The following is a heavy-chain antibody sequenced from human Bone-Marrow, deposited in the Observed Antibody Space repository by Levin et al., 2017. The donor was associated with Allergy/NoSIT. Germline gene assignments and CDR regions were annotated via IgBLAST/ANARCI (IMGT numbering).Heavy chain of an antibody. D-gene: IGHD3-10*01. V-gene: IGHV3-72*01. J-gene: IGHJ4*02. Sequence: GESLKISCAVSGFTFSDHYMDWVRQAPGKGLEWVARSKNKGQRYTTEYAASVEGRFTISRDDSKNSLSLQLNSLRIEDTAVYYCVSWFSGRAAGRGRGTLVTVSS. CDR3: VSWFSGRAAG. CDR2: SKNKGQRYTT. CDR1: GFTFSDHY.